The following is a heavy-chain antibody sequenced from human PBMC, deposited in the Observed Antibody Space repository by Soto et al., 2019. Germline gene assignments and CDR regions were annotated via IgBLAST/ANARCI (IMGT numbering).Heavy chain of an antibody. CDR2: IFRGGST. Sequence: EVQLVESGGGVIQPGGSLRLSCAASDFSVSSNYMSWVRQAPGKGLEWVAVIFRGGSTYYADSVQGRFTSSRDSTENTLFLQVNRPRVEDTAVYYCAADHTHYYYYNGMDVWGPGTTVTV. CDR3: AADHTHYYYYNGMDV. V-gene: IGHV3-53*01. CDR1: DFSVSSNY. D-gene: IGHD3-10*01. J-gene: IGHJ6*02.